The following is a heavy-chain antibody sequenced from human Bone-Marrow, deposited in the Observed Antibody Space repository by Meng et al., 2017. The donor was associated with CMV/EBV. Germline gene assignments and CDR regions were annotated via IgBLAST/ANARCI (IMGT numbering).Heavy chain of an antibody. V-gene: IGHV3-30-3*01. CDR2: ISYDGSNK. CDR3: ARDLWSGDDY. D-gene: IGHD3-3*01. J-gene: IGHJ4*02. CDR1: GFTFSSYP. Sequence: GGSLRLSCAASGFTFSSYPMHWVRQAPGKGLEWVAIISYDGSNKYYADSMKGRFTISRDNSKNTLYLQMNSLRAEDTAVYYCARDLWSGDDYWGQGTRVTGSS.